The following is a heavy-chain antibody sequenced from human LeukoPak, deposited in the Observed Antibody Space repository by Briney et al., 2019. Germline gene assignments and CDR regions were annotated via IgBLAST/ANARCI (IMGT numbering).Heavy chain of an antibody. J-gene: IGHJ4*02. CDR1: GGSISSYY. CDR2: IYYSGST. CDR3: ASLASIAVAGTTNDY. Sequence: SETLSLTCTVSGGSISSYYWSWIRQPPGKGLEWIGYIYYSGSTNYNPSLKSRVTISVDTSKNQFSLKLSSVTAADTAVYDCASLASIAVAGTTNDYWGQGTLVTVSS. V-gene: IGHV4-59*08. D-gene: IGHD6-19*01.